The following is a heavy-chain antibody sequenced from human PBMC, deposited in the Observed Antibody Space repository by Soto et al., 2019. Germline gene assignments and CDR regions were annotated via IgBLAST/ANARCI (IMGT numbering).Heavy chain of an antibody. D-gene: IGHD1-7*01. Sequence: QVQRVQSGAEVKKPGASVKVSCKASGYTFIGHYLHWVRQAPGQGLEWLGWTNPSSGATNFAQKFQGRVTMTRDTSISTTYLELSRLRSDDTAIYYCAREAGTTGNYYFGMDVWGQGTTVTVSS. CDR1: GYTFIGHY. J-gene: IGHJ6*02. V-gene: IGHV1-2*02. CDR3: AREAGTTGNYYFGMDV. CDR2: TNPSSGAT.